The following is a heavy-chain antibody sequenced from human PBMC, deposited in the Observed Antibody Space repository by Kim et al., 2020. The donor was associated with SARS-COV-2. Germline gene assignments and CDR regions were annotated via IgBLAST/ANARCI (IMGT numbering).Heavy chain of an antibody. CDR3: AKDHRYCSSTSCYQGDYYYYYGMDV. D-gene: IGHD2-2*01. CDR1: GFTFSSYG. Sequence: GGSLRLSCAASGFTFSSYGMHWVRQAPGKGLEWVAVISYDGSNKYYADSVKGRFTISRDNSKNTLYLQMNSLRAEDTAVYYCAKDHRYCSSTSCYQGDYYYYYGMDVWGQGTTVTVSS. J-gene: IGHJ6*02. CDR2: ISYDGSNK. V-gene: IGHV3-30*18.